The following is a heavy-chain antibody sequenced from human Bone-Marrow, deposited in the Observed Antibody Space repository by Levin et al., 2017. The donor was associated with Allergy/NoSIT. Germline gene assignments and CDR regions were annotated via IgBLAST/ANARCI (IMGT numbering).Heavy chain of an antibody. D-gene: IGHD3-3*01. J-gene: IGHJ5*02. CDR2: ISGSGGST. V-gene: IGHV3-23*01. Sequence: GESLKISCAASGFTFSSYAMSWVRQAPGKGLEWVSAISGSGGSTYYADSVKGRFTISRDNSKNTLYLQMNSLRAEDTAVYYCAKYVLRFLEWLPGGAGPYNWFDPWGQGTLVTVSS. CDR3: AKYVLRFLEWLPGGAGPYNWFDP. CDR1: GFTFSSYA.